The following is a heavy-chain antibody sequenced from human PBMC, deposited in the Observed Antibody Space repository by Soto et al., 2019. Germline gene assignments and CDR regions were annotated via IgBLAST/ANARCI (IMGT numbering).Heavy chain of an antibody. J-gene: IGHJ6*02. V-gene: IGHV3-33*01. CDR3: ARDRGIAAAADYYYYGMDV. D-gene: IGHD6-13*01. CDR1: GFTFSSYG. CDR2: IWYDGSNK. Sequence: GGSLRLSCAASGFTFSSYGMHWVRQAPGKGLEWVAVIWYDGSNKYYADSVKGRFTISRDNSKNTLYLQMNSLRAEDTAVYYCARDRGIAAAADYYYYGMDVWGQGTTVTVS.